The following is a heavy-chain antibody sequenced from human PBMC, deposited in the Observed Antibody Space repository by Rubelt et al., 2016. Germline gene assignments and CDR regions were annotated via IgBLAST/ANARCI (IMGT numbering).Heavy chain of an antibody. Sequence: QVQLQESGPGLVKPSETLSLTCTVSGGSISSYYWSWIRQPPGKGLEWIGYIYYSGSTNYNPSLKSRVTISVDTSKNQFSLKLSSVTAADTAVYYCGSYRGGSYPPFDYWGQGTLVTVSS. CDR1: GGSISSYY. D-gene: IGHD1-26*01. V-gene: IGHV4-59*08. J-gene: IGHJ4*02. CDR2: IYYSGST. CDR3: GSYRGGSYPPFDY.